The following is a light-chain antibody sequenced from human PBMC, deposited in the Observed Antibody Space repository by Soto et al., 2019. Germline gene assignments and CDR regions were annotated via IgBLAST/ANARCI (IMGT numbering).Light chain of an antibody. CDR3: QQYKNWPPLT. CDR1: QSVSYN. J-gene: IGKJ4*01. CDR2: GAF. V-gene: IGKV3-15*01. Sequence: EIVMTQSPATLSVSPGETATLSCRASQSVSYNLAWYQQKPGQGPRLLIYGAFTRATGIPARFSGSGSGTDFTLTISSLPSEDFAVYYCQQYKNWPPLTFGGGTKVEIK.